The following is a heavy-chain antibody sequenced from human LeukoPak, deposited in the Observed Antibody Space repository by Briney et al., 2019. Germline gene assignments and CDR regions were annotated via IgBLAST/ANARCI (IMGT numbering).Heavy chain of an antibody. Sequence: SGPTLVNPTQTLTLTCTFSGFSLSTSGVGVGWIRQPPGKALEWLAHIYWDDDKRYSPSLKSRLTITKDTSKNQVVLTMTNMDPVDTATYYCAHRRHDILTGPALFDYWGQGTLVTVSS. CDR2: IYWDDDK. D-gene: IGHD3-9*01. CDR3: AHRRHDILTGPALFDY. V-gene: IGHV2-5*02. J-gene: IGHJ4*02. CDR1: GFSLSTSGVG.